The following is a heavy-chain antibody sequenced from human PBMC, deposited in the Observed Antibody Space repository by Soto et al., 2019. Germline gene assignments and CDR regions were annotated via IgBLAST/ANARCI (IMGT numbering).Heavy chain of an antibody. D-gene: IGHD2-21*01. V-gene: IGHV3-23*01. CDR3: SKSVVAPTVLADI. CDR2: ISGSGGST. Sequence: PGGSLRLSCAASGFTFSSYAMSWVRQAPGKGLEWVSAISGSGGSTYYADSVKGRFTISRDNSKNTLYLQMNSLRAEDTAVYYFSKSVVAPTVLADIWGQGIMVTVAS. CDR1: GFTFSSYA. J-gene: IGHJ3*02.